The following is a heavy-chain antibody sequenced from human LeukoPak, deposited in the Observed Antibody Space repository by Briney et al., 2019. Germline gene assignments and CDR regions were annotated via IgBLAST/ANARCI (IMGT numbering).Heavy chain of an antibody. CDR2: ISSDGNNK. CDR1: GFTFSSYS. D-gene: IGHD3-16*02. V-gene: IGHV3-30*18. J-gene: IGHJ4*02. Sequence: GRSLRLSCAASGFTFSSYSMHSVRQAPGKGLEWVSVISSDGNNKYYADSVKGRFAISRDNSKNTLYLQMNSLRAEDTAVYYCAKQTYVWGSYRYTEADYWGQGTLVTVSS. CDR3: AKQTYVWGSYRYTEADY.